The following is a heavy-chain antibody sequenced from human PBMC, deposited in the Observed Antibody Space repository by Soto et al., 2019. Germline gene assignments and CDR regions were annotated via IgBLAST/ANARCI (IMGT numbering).Heavy chain of an antibody. CDR2: IAQDGTEI. V-gene: IGHV3-7*03. D-gene: IGHD2-15*01. CDR1: GFRFSDYY. Sequence: GGSLRLSCATSGFRFSDYYMTWVRLAPGKGLEWVAYIAQDGTEIYNVDSVRGRFTISRDSAKSSVYLHMNGLTAEDTALYYCARWSQAMDVWGQGTTVTVSS. J-gene: IGHJ6*02. CDR3: ARWSQAMDV.